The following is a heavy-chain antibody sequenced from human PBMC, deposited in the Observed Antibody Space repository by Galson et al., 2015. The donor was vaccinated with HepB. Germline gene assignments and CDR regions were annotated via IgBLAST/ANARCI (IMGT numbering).Heavy chain of an antibody. CDR3: ARGTPYYFDSSGSRPLYYLDY. CDR1: GFTVSSNY. D-gene: IGHD3-22*01. V-gene: IGHV3-66*02. Sequence: SLRLYCAASGFTVSSNYMNWVRQAPGKGLEWVSVLYGGGTTYYADSVKGRFSISRDNSKNTLYLQMNSLRADDTAVYYCARGTPYYFDSSGSRPLYYLDYWGQGTLVTVSS. J-gene: IGHJ4*02. CDR2: LYGGGTT.